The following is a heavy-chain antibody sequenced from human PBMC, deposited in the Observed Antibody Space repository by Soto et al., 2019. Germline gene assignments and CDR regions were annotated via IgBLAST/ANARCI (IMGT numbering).Heavy chain of an antibody. CDR2: IHYTGST. V-gene: IGHV4-59*03. Sequence: SETLSLTCGVSVVSISSYYWSWIRQPPGKGLEWIGYIHYTGSTKYNPSLKSRVTISLDGAKNQFSLKMTSVTAADTGLYYCAARPYYYYGLDVWGQGTTVTVSS. CDR1: VVSISSYY. CDR3: AARPYYYYGLDV. J-gene: IGHJ6*02. D-gene: IGHD3-10*01.